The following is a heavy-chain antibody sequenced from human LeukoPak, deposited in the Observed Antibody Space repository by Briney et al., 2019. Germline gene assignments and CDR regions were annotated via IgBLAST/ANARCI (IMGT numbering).Heavy chain of an antibody. D-gene: IGHD2-15*01. Sequence: ASAKVSCKASGYTFTSYGISWVRQAPGQGLEWMGWISTYNGNTNYAQKLQGRVTMTTDTSTSIAYMELRSLRSDDTAVYYCAREGSPFYYYYMDVWGKGTTVTVSS. V-gene: IGHV1-18*01. CDR3: AREGSPFYYYYMDV. J-gene: IGHJ6*03. CDR2: ISTYNGNT. CDR1: GYTFTSYG.